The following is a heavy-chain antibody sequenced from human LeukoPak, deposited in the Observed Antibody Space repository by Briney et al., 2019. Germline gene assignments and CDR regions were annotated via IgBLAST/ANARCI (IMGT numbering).Heavy chain of an antibody. D-gene: IGHD6-13*01. Sequence: KPSETLSLTCTVSGGSISSSSHYWGWIRQPPGKGLEWIGSIYYDGRDYYNPSLKNRVTISADTSKNQFSLKLSSVTAADTAVYYCARVGTAAEDYFDYWGQGTLVTVSS. CDR3: ARVGTAAEDYFDY. CDR2: IYYDGRD. CDR1: GGSISSSSHY. V-gene: IGHV4-39*01. J-gene: IGHJ4*02.